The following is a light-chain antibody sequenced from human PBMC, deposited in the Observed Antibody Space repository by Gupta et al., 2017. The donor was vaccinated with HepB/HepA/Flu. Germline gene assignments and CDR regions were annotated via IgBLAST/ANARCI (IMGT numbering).Light chain of an antibody. Sequence: QSALTQPASVSGSPGQSITISCTGTSSDVGGYNYVSWYQPHPGKAPKLMIYDVSNRPSEVSNRFSGSKSGNTASLTISGLQAEDEADYYCSSYTTSSTLVVFGGGTKLTVL. CDR2: DVS. J-gene: IGLJ2*01. CDR3: SSYTTSSTLVV. CDR1: SSDVGGYNY. V-gene: IGLV2-14*03.